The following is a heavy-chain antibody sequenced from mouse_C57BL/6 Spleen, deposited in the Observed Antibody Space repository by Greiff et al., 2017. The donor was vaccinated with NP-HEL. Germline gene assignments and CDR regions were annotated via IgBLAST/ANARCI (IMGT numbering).Heavy chain of an antibody. Sequence: EVMLVESGEGLVKPGGSLKLSCAASGFTFSSYAMSWVRQTPEKRLEWVAYISSGGDYIYYADTVKGRFTISRDNARNTLYLQMSSLKSEDTAMYYCTRDRYDYLYYYAMDYWGQGTSVTVSS. CDR3: TRDRYDYLYYYAMDY. D-gene: IGHD2-4*01. J-gene: IGHJ4*01. CDR2: ISSGGDYI. CDR1: GFTFSSYA. V-gene: IGHV5-9-1*02.